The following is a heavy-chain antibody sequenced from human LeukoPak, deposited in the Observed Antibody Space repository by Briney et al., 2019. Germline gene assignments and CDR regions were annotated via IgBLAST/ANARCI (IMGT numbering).Heavy chain of an antibody. J-gene: IGHJ4*02. V-gene: IGHV1-2*02. CDR3: ARDLRGLGAFFDY. CDR2: INPDSGDT. D-gene: IGHD3-10*01. Sequence: ASVRVSCKATGYPFTGYYIHWVRQAPGQGLEWMGYINPDSGDTYYAQKFQGRVTMTRDTSIGTAYMDLSSLRSDDTAVYYCARDLRGLGAFFDYWGQGAVATVSS. CDR1: GYPFTGYY.